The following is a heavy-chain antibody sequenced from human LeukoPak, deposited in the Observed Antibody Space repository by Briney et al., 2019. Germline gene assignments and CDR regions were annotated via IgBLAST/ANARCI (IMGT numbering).Heavy chain of an antibody. Sequence: ASLTLSCKASAFSLSGFYINWVRQAPGQGLEWMGWTKPNSGGTNYADNFEGRVTMTRDTSTNTAFMELSKLTSDATAVYYGSRAIREEGYVYGADFFDSWGQGTLIIVS. CDR3: SRAIREEGYVYGADFFDS. CDR1: AFSLSGFY. CDR2: TKPNSGGT. J-gene: IGHJ4*02. D-gene: IGHD5-18*01. V-gene: IGHV1-2*02.